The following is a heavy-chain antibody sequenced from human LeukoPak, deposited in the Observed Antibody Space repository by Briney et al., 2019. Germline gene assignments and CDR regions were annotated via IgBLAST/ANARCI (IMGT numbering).Heavy chain of an antibody. J-gene: IGHJ5*02. V-gene: IGHV1-2*02. Sequence: ASVKVSCKASGYTFTTYYMHWVRQAPGQGLEWMGWINPNSGGTNYAQKFQGRVTMTRDTSIGTAYMELSRLRSDDTAVYYCARLPPPSIAVAGAVDWFDPWGQGTLVTVSS. D-gene: IGHD6-19*01. CDR2: INPNSGGT. CDR3: ARLPPPSIAVAGAVDWFDP. CDR1: GYTFTTYY.